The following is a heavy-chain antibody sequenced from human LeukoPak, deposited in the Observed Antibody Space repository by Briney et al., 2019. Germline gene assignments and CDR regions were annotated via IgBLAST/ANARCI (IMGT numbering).Heavy chain of an antibody. Sequence: GGSLRLSCAASGFTFSRYGMHWVRQAPGKGLEWVAVIWYDGSNKYYADSVKGRFTISRDNSKNTLYLQMNSLRAEDTAVYYCARDRNSITTVIAGYWGQGTLVTVSS. V-gene: IGHV3-33*01. CDR3: ARDRNSITTVIAGY. CDR2: IWYDGSNK. D-gene: IGHD3-10*01. CDR1: GFTFSRYG. J-gene: IGHJ4*02.